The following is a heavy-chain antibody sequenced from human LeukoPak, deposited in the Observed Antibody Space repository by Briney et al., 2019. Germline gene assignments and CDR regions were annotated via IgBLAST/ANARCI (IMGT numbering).Heavy chain of an antibody. D-gene: IGHD5-18*01. CDR1: GYTFTSYY. CDR2: INPSGGST. CDR3: ARRLGYSYGYQHNAFDI. J-gene: IGHJ3*02. V-gene: IGHV1-46*01. Sequence: ASVKVSCKASGYTFTSYYMHWVRQAPGQGLEWMGIINPSGGSTSYAQKFQGRVTMTRDTSKSTVYMELSSLRSEDTAVYYCARRLGYSYGYQHNAFDIWGQGTMVTVSS.